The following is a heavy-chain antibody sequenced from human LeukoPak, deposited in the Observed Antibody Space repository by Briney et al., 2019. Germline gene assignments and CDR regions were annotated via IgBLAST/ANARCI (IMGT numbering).Heavy chain of an antibody. CDR1: GGSISSYY. D-gene: IGHD1-26*01. Sequence: PSETLSLTCTVSGGSISSYYWSWIRQPPGKGLEWIGYIYYSGSTNYNPSLKSRVTISVDTSKNQFSLKLSSVTAADTAVYYCARSPDPESGSYPEWGQGTMVTVSS. J-gene: IGHJ3*01. CDR3: ARSPDPESGSYPE. CDR2: IYYSGST. V-gene: IGHV4-59*01.